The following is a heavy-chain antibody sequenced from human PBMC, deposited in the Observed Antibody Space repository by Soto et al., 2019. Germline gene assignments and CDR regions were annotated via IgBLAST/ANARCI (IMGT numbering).Heavy chain of an antibody. D-gene: IGHD6-19*01. CDR3: ARARHTGYSSGTTQGNWFDP. CDR1: GVTFDDYA. V-gene: IGHV3-43*01. CDR2: ISWDGKTS. J-gene: IGHJ5*02. Sequence: GSLRLSCAASGVTFDDYAIHWVRQAPGEEREWVSVISWDGKTSYYAASVRGRFTISRDNSKNFLYLYMIGLRSEDTAVYYCARARHTGYSSGTTQGNWFDPWGQGTLVTVSS.